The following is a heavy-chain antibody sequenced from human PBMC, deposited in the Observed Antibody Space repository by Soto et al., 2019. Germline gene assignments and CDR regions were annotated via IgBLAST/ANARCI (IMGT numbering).Heavy chain of an antibody. D-gene: IGHD3-22*01. CDR2: IYYSGST. CDR3: ARRLYYDSSGFEGGVMDV. Sequence: PSETLCLTCTVSGGSISSSRCHWGWIRQPPGKGLEWIGSIYYSGSTYYNPSLKSRVTISVDTSKNQFSLKLSSVTAADTAVYYCARRLYYDSSGFEGGVMDVWGKGTTVTVSS. V-gene: IGHV4-39*01. CDR1: GGSISSSRCH. J-gene: IGHJ6*01.